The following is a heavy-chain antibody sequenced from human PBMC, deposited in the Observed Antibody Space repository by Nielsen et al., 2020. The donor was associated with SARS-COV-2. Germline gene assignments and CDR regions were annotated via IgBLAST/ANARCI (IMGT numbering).Heavy chain of an antibody. J-gene: IGHJ4*02. CDR2: ISSSSSYI. V-gene: IGHV3-21*01. CDR1: GFTFSSYS. CDR3: ARAVNSNGDY. D-gene: IGHD4-11*01. Sequence: GESLKISCAASGFTFSSYSMNWVRQAPGKGLEWVSSISSSSSYIYYADSVKGRFTISRDNAKNSLYLQMNSLRAEDTAVYYCARAVNSNGDYWGQGTLVTASS.